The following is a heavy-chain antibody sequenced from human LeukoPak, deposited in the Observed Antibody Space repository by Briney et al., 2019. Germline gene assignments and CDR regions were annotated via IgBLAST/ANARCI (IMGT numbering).Heavy chain of an antibody. D-gene: IGHD2-15*01. CDR2: IYNSGST. Sequence: PSETLSLTCTVSGGSISSYYWSWIRQPPGKGLEWIGYIYNSGSTNYNPSLKSRVTISVDTSKNQFSLKLSSVTAADTAVYYCARDTLYCSGGSCYFPYWGQGTLVTVSS. CDR1: GGSISSYY. J-gene: IGHJ4*02. CDR3: ARDTLYCSGGSCYFPY. V-gene: IGHV4-59*12.